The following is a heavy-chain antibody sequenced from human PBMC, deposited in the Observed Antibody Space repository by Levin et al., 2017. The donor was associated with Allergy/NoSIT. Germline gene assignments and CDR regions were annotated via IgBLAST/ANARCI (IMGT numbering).Heavy chain of an antibody. V-gene: IGHV3-48*04. D-gene: IGHD3-3*01. CDR2: ISSSSSTI. CDR3: ARDPVGTIFGVVPPGY. Sequence: SCAASGFTFSSYSMNWVRQAPGKGLEWVSYISSSSSTIYYADSVKGRFTISRDNAKNSLYLQMNSLRAEDTAVYYCARDPVGTIFGVVPPGYWGQGTLVTVSS. CDR1: GFTFSSYS. J-gene: IGHJ4*02.